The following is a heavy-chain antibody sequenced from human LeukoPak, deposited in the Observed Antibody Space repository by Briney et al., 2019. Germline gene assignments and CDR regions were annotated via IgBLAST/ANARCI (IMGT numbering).Heavy chain of an antibody. CDR1: GFTFDDYA. J-gene: IGHJ6*02. CDR3: AKGGDHNFPMDV. D-gene: IGHD3-16*01. CDR2: ISWNSGSI. Sequence: PGGSLRLSCAASGFTFDDYAMHWVRQAPGKGLEWVSGISWNSGSIGYADSVKGRFTISRDNAKNSLYLQMNSLRAEDTALYYCAKGGDHNFPMDVWGQGTTVTVS. V-gene: IGHV3-9*01.